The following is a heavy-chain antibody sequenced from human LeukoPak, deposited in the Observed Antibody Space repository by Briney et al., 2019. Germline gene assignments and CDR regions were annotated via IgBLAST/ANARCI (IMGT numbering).Heavy chain of an antibody. J-gene: IGHJ4*02. V-gene: IGHV4-59*01. CDR3: ARDSGYYYFDY. CDR2: IYYSGST. CDR1: GGSISSYY. Sequence: SETLSLTCTVSGGSISSYYWSWIRQPPGKGLEWIGYIYYSGSTNYNPSLKSRVTISVDTSKNQFSLKLSSVTAADTAVYYCARDSGYYYFDYWGQGTLVTVSS. D-gene: IGHD5-12*01.